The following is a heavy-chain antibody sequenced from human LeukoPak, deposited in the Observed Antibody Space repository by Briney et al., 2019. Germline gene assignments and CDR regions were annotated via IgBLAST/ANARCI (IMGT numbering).Heavy chain of an antibody. CDR2: IYYSGST. J-gene: IGHJ5*02. Sequence: SETLSLTCTVSGGSISSSSYYWGWIRQPPGKGLEWIGSIYYSGSTYYNPSLKSRVTISVDTSKNQCSLKLSSVTAADTAVYYCARLITMVRGVTNWFDPWGQGTLVTVSS. CDR3: ARLITMVRGVTNWFDP. V-gene: IGHV4-39*01. CDR1: GGSISSSSYY. D-gene: IGHD3-10*01.